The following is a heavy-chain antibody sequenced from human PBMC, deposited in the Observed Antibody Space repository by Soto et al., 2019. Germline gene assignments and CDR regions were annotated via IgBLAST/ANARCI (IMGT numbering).Heavy chain of an antibody. Sequence: EVQLVQSGEEVKKPGESLRISCKGSGYSFNSYWISWVRQMPGKGLEWMGRIDPSDSYINYNPSFQGHVSISADTSISTAYLQWSSLKASDTAMYYCARTRGQNCKGGNCYFGMDVWGQGTTVTVSS. J-gene: IGHJ6*02. CDR3: ARTRGQNCKGGNCYFGMDV. V-gene: IGHV5-10-1*01. D-gene: IGHD2-15*01. CDR2: IDPSDSYI. CDR1: GYSFNSYW.